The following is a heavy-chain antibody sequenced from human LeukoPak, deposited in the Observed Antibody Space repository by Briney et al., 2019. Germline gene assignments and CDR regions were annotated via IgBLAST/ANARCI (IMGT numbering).Heavy chain of an antibody. Sequence: GGSLRLSCAASGFTVSSNSMSWVRQAPGKGLEWVANIKQDGSEIYYVGSVKGRFTISRDNAKNSLCLQMNSLRAEDTAVYYCARSLDVWGQGTTVTVSS. CDR2: IKQDGSEI. CDR3: ARSLDV. J-gene: IGHJ6*02. V-gene: IGHV3-7*01. CDR1: GFTVSSNS.